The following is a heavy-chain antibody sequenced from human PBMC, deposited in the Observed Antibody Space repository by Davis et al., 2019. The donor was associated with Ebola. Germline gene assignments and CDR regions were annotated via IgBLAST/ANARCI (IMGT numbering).Heavy chain of an antibody. CDR1: GGTFSSYA. Sequence: SVKVSCKASGGTFSSYAISWVRQAPGQGLEWMGGIIPIFGTANYAQKFQGRVTITADESTSTAYMELSSLRSEDTAVYYCARDAYSGSYYGYWGQGTLVTVSS. CDR2: IIPIFGTA. J-gene: IGHJ4*02. D-gene: IGHD1-26*01. CDR3: ARDAYSGSYYGY. V-gene: IGHV1-69*13.